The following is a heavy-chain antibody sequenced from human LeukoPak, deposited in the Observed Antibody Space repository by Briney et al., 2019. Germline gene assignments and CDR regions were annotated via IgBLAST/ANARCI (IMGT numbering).Heavy chain of an antibody. D-gene: IGHD3-22*01. J-gene: IGHJ4*02. Sequence: GGSLRLSCAASGFTFSTYAMNWVRQAPGKGLEWVAVISYDGSNKYYADSVKGRFTISRDNSKNTLYLQMNSLRAEDTAVYYCASGLLLQGAYYFDYWGQGTLVTVSS. V-gene: IGHV3-30*04. CDR1: GFTFSTYA. CDR3: ASGLLLQGAYYFDY. CDR2: ISYDGSNK.